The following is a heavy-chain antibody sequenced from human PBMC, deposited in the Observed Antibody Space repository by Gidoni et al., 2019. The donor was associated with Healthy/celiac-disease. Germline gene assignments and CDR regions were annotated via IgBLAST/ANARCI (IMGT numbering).Heavy chain of an antibody. CDR1: GGTFSSYA. D-gene: IGHD5-18*01. CDR2: IIPIFGTA. Sequence: QVQLVQSGAEVKKPGSSVKVSCKASGGTFSSYAISWVRQAPGQGLEWMGGIIPIFGTANYAKKFQGRVTITADESTSTAYMELSSLRSEDTAVYYCARARGGTAMATYYFDYWGQGTLVTVSS. V-gene: IGHV1-69*01. J-gene: IGHJ4*02. CDR3: ARARGGTAMATYYFDY.